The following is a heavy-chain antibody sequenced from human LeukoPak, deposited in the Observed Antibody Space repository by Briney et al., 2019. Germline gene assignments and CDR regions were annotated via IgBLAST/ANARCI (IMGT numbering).Heavy chain of an antibody. J-gene: IGHJ3*02. CDR1: GFTFSSYW. CDR2: IKGDGSST. Sequence: GGSLRLSCAASGFTFSSYWMHWVRHTPGKGLVWVSRIKGDGSSTSYADSVKGRFTISRDNAKNTLYLQMNSLRAEDTAVYYCARGAAFDIWGQGTMVTVSS. CDR3: ARGAAFDI. D-gene: IGHD3-16*01. V-gene: IGHV3-74*01.